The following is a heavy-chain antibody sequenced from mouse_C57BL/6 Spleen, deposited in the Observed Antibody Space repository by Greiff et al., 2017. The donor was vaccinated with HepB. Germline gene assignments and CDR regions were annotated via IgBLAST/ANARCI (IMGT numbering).Heavy chain of an antibody. J-gene: IGHJ4*01. V-gene: IGHV1-53*01. CDR2: INPSNGGT. Sequence: VQLQQPGTELVKPGASVKLSCKASGYTFTSYWMHWVKQRPGQGLEWIGNINPSNGGTNYNEKFKSKATLTVDKSSSTAYMQLSSLTSEDSAVYYCARHSNYIYYAMDYWGQGTSVTVSS. CDR1: GYTFTSYW. CDR3: ARHSNYIYYAMDY. D-gene: IGHD2-5*01.